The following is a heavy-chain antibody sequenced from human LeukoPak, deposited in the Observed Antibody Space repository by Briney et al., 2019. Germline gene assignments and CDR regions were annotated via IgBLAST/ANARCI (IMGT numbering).Heavy chain of an antibody. CDR2: ISGSGGST. CDR1: GFTFSSYA. CDR3: AKGMGGSGSSYDY. V-gene: IGHV3-23*01. J-gene: IGHJ4*02. D-gene: IGHD3-10*01. Sequence: PGGSLRLSCAASGFTFSSYAMSWVRQAPGKGLEWVSAISGSGGSTYYADSVKGRFTISRDNSKNTLYLQMYSLRAEDTAVYYCAKGMGGSGSSYDYWGQGTLVTVSS.